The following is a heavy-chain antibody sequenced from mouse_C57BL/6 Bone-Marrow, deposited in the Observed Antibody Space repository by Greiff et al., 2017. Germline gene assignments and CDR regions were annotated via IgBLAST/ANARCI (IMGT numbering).Heavy chain of an antibody. CDR2: INPYNGDT. CDR1: GYSFTGYF. Sequence: EVKLQQSGPELVKPGDSVKISCKASGYSFTGYFMNWVMQSHGKSLEWIGRINPYNGDTFYNQKFKGKATLTVDKSSSTAHMELRSLTSEDSAVYYCARSAYPRRYAMDYWGQGTSVTVSS. J-gene: IGHJ4*01. CDR3: ARSAYPRRYAMDY. V-gene: IGHV1-20*01. D-gene: IGHD6-5*01.